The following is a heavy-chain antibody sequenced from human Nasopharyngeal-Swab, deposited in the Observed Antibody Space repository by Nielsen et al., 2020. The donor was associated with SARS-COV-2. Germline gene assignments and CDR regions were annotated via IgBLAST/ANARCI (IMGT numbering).Heavy chain of an antibody. CDR2: TYYRSKWYN. Sequence: SQTLSLTCAISGDGVSSNSAAWNWLRQSPSRGLEWLGRTYYRSKWYNDYAVSVKSRITINPDTSKNQFSLQLNSVTPEDTAVYYCARDREAARWPFDYWGQGTLVTVPS. CDR1: GDGVSSNSAA. CDR3: ARDREAARWPFDY. J-gene: IGHJ4*02. D-gene: IGHD6-6*01. V-gene: IGHV6-1*01.